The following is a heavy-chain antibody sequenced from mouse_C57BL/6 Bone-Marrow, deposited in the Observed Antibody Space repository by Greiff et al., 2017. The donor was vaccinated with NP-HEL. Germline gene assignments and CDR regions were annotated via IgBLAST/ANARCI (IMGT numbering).Heavy chain of an antibody. CDR3: ARFGYFLFDY. Sequence: EVQLQQSGPELVKPGASVKISCKASGYTFTDYYMNWVKQSHGKSLEWIGDINPNNGGTSYNQKFKGKATLTVDKPSSTAYMELRSLTSEDSAVYYCARFGYFLFDYWGQGTTLTVSS. V-gene: IGHV1-26*01. CDR1: GYTFTDYY. J-gene: IGHJ2*01. CDR2: INPNNGGT. D-gene: IGHD2-3*01.